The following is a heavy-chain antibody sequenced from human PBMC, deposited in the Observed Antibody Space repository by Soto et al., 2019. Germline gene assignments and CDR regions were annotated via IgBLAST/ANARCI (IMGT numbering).Heavy chain of an antibody. J-gene: IGHJ4*02. CDR1: GYTFTSYY. Sequence: ASVKVSCKASGYTFTSYYMHWVRQAPGQGLEWMGIINPRAGSTSYAQKFQGTVTLTRDTSSGTGCMGLSRLRSDDTAVYYCARGGYRAPTDYWGQGTLVTVSS. D-gene: IGHD6-13*01. V-gene: IGHV1-46*01. CDR3: ARGGYRAPTDY. CDR2: INPRAGST.